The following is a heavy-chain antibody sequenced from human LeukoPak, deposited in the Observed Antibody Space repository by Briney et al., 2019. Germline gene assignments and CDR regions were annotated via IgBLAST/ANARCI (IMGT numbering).Heavy chain of an antibody. J-gene: IGHJ4*02. D-gene: IGHD3-10*01. CDR1: GGSITSSSYY. CDR3: ASFRFGELPYGAY. CDR2: IYHSGST. V-gene: IGHV4-39*07. Sequence: PSETLSLTCTVSGGSITSSSYYWGWIRQPPGKGLEWIGSIYHSGSTYYNPSLKSRVTISVDTSKNQFSLKLSSVTAADTAVYYCASFRFGELPYGAYWGQGTLVTVSS.